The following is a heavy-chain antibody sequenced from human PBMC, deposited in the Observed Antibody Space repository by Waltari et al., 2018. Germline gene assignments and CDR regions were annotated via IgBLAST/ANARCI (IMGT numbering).Heavy chain of an antibody. D-gene: IGHD6-19*01. Sequence: GGLVKPGGSLRLSCAASGFTFSDYYMSWIRQAPGKGLEWVSYISSSGSTIYYADSVKGRFTISRDNAKNSLYLQMNSLRAEDTAVYYCASLLQGIAVAGYYYYYGMDVWGQGTTVTVSS. CDR1: GFTFSDYY. V-gene: IGHV3-11*01. CDR2: ISSSGSTI. J-gene: IGHJ6*02. CDR3: ASLLQGIAVAGYYYYYGMDV.